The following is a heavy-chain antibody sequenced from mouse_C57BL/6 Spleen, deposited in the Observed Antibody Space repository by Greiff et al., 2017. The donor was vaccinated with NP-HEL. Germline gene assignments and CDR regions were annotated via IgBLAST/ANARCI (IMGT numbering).Heavy chain of an antibody. J-gene: IGHJ2*01. D-gene: IGHD1-1*01. V-gene: IGHV5-4*03. CDR3: ARATTVVATPFDY. CDR2: ISDGGSYT. CDR1: GFTFSSYA. Sequence: EVMLVESGGGLVKPGGSLKLSCAASGFTFSSYAMSWVRQTPEKRLEWVATISDGGSYTYYPDNVKGRFTISRDNAKNNLYLQMSHLKSEDTAMYYCARATTVVATPFDYWGQGTTLTVSS.